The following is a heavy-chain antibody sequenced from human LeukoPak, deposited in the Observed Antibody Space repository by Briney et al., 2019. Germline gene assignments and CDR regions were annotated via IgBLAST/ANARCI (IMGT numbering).Heavy chain of an antibody. CDR3: AREGIDSSGWYLHYYYYYGMDV. CDR2: ISYDGSNK. J-gene: IGHJ6*02. D-gene: IGHD6-19*01. Sequence: PGRSLRLSCAASGFTFSSYAVHWVRQAPGKGLEWVAVISYDGSNKYYADSVKGRFTISRDNSKNTLYLQMNSLRAEDTAVYYCAREGIDSSGWYLHYYYYYGMDVWGQGTTVTVSS. CDR1: GFTFSSYA. V-gene: IGHV3-30-3*01.